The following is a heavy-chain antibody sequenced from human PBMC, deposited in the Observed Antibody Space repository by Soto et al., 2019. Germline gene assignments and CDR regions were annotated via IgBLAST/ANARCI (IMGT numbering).Heavy chain of an antibody. CDR1: GGTFSSSA. CDR3: ARDQDRLQLGWNYYYSLEV. V-gene: IGHV1-69*05. Sequence: QVQLLQSGAEVKKPGSSVKVSCKASGGTFSSSAISWVRQAPGQGLEWMGGIIPVFPTPDYAQKFQGRVTXTXDXXTSTAYMELSSLRSADTAVYYCARDQDRLQLGWNYYYSLEVWGQGTTVTVSS. J-gene: IGHJ6*02. CDR2: IIPVFPTP. D-gene: IGHD6-19*01.